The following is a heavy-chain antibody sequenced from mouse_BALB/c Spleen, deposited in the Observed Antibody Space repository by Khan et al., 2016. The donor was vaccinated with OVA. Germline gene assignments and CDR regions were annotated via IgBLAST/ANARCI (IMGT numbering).Heavy chain of an antibody. CDR3: TRRNWDVAWFAY. J-gene: IGHJ3*01. CDR2: IYPGNTDT. D-gene: IGHD4-1*01. CDR1: GYTFTSYW. Sequence: EVQLQQSGTVLARPGASVKMSCKASGYTFTSYWMHWVKQRPGPGLEWIGDIYPGNTDTNYNQKFKGKAKLTAVTSTSTASMELSSLTKEDSAVYYCTRRNWDVAWFAYWGQGTLVTVSA. V-gene: IGHV1-5*01.